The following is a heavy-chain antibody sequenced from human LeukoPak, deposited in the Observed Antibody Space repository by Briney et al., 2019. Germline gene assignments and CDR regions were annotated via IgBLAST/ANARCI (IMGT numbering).Heavy chain of an antibody. V-gene: IGHV3-11*06. CDR3: ARGYYTDPADY. J-gene: IGHJ4*02. CDR2: ISSSSSNT. D-gene: IGHD3-22*01. Sequence: GGSLRLSCAASGFTFSDYYMSWIRQAPGKGLEWVAYISSSSSNTKYADSVKGRFTISRDNAKNSLSLQMNSLRVEDTALYYCARGYYTDPADYWGQGTLVTVSS. CDR1: GFTFSDYY.